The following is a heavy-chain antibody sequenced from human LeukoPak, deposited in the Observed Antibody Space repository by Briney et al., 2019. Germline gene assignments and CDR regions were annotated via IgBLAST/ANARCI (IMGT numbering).Heavy chain of an antibody. J-gene: IGHJ4*02. CDR3: ATDRGWRTSGYYLYYFEY. Sequence: GGSLRLSCAASGFIFTNYFMSWVRQAPGKGLEWVASIKHDGSEKYYADSERGRFTISRDNTMNSLYLQMSSLRAEDTAVYYCATDRGWRTSGYYLYYFEYWGQGTLVTYSS. CDR2: IKHDGSEK. D-gene: IGHD3-3*01. CDR1: GFIFTNYF. V-gene: IGHV3-7*01.